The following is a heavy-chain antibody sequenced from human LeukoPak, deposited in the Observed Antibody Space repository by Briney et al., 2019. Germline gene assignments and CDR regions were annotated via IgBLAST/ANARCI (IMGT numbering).Heavy chain of an antibody. CDR2: IKQDGSEK. V-gene: IGHV3-7*01. J-gene: IGHJ4*02. D-gene: IGHD2-8*01. CDR3: ARVDCTNGVCHGFDY. CDR1: GLTFSSYW. Sequence: GGSLRLSCAASGLTFSSYWMTWVRQAPRKGLQWVANIKQDGSEKYYVDSVKGRFTISRDNAKNSLYLQMNSLRAEDTAVYYCARVDCTNGVCHGFDYWGQGTLVTVPS.